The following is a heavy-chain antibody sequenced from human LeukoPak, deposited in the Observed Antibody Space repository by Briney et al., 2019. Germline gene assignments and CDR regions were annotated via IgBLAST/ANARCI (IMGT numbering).Heavy chain of an antibody. D-gene: IGHD3-10*01. Sequence: GASVKVSCKASGYTFTGYYMHWVRQAPGQGLEWMGWINPNSGGTNYAQKFQGRVTMTRDTSISTAYMELRSLRSDDTAGYYCARVGEGSGSYYNVWNYFDYWGQGTLVTVSS. V-gene: IGHV1-2*02. J-gene: IGHJ4*02. CDR3: ARVGEGSGSYYNVWNYFDY. CDR2: INPNSGGT. CDR1: GYTFTGYY.